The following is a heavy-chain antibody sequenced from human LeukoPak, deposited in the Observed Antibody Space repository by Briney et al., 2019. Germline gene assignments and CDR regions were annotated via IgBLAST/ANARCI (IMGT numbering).Heavy chain of an antibody. CDR3: ARDLYSGSYSYDFDY. Sequence: PGGSLRLSCAASGFTFNDYAMHWVRQAPGKGPEWVAVISSDGNNKYYTASVKGRFIISRDNSKNTLYLQMNSLRTEDTAVYYCARDLYSGSYSYDFDYWGQGTLVTVSS. J-gene: IGHJ4*02. V-gene: IGHV3-30-3*01. D-gene: IGHD1-26*01. CDR1: GFTFNDYA. CDR2: ISSDGNNK.